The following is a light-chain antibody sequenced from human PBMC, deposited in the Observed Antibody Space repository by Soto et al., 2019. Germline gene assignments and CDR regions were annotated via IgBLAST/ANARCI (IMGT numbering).Light chain of an antibody. CDR1: QSLSDSY. J-gene: IGKJ2*01. V-gene: IGKV3-20*01. Sequence: EIVLTQSPGTLSLSPGDRATLSCRASQSLSDSYLAWYQQKPGQPPRLLIYAASSRATGIPDRFSGSVSGTDFSLTISRLQPEDFAVHHCQHHGTSPQNTFGQGTKLEIK. CDR2: AAS. CDR3: QHHGTSPQNT.